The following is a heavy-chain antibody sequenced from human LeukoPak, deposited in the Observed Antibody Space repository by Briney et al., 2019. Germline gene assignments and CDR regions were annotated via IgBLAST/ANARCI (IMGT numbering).Heavy chain of an antibody. D-gene: IGHD3-22*01. V-gene: IGHV1-2*02. CDR2: INPNSGGT. J-gene: IGHJ4*02. CDR1: GYTFTGYY. Sequence: ASVKVSCKASGYTFTGYYMHWVRQAPGQGLEWMGWINPNSGGTNYAQKFQGRVTMTRDTSISTAYMELNRLRSDDTAVYYCARLSYDSSGYYYLGGFDYWGQGTLVTVSS. CDR3: ARLSYDSSGYYYLGGFDY.